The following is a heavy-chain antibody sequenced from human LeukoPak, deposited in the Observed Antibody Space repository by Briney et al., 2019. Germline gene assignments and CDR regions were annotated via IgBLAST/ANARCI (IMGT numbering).Heavy chain of an antibody. V-gene: IGHV4-4*07. CDR2: IYTSGST. J-gene: IGHJ4*02. D-gene: IGHD3-22*01. Sequence: PSETLSLTCTVSGGFISNYCWSWIRQPAGKGLEWIGRIYTSGSTNYNPSLKSRVTMSVDTSKNQFSLKLSSVTAADTAVYYCARNYDSSGYYFDYWGQGTLVTVSS. CDR1: GGFISNYC. CDR3: ARNYDSSGYYFDY.